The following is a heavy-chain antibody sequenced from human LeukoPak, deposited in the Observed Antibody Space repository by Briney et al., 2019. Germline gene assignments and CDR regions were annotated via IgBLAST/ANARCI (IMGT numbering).Heavy chain of an antibody. CDR2: ISSSSSYI. CDR3: ARAPIVVVVAATPDYYGMDV. J-gene: IGHJ6*02. CDR1: GFTFSSYS. D-gene: IGHD2-15*01. V-gene: IGHV3-21*01. Sequence: GGSLRLSCAASGFTFSSYSMNWVRQAPGKGLEWVSSISSSSSYIYYADSVKGRFTISRDNAKNSQYLQMNSLRAEDTAVYYCARAPIVVVVAATPDYYGMDVWGQGTTATVSS.